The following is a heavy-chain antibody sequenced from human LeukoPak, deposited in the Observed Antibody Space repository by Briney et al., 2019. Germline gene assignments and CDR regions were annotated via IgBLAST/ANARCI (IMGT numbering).Heavy chain of an antibody. CDR1: GFTFDDYA. CDR2: ISWNSGSI. J-gene: IGHJ3*02. Sequence: GGSLRLSCAASGFTFDDYAMHWVRQAPGKGLEWVSGISWNSGSIGYADSVKGRFTISRDNAKNSLYLQMNSLRAGDTALYYCAKDLGYSGYDCAFDIWGQGTMVTVSS. D-gene: IGHD5-12*01. V-gene: IGHV3-9*01. CDR3: AKDLGYSGYDCAFDI.